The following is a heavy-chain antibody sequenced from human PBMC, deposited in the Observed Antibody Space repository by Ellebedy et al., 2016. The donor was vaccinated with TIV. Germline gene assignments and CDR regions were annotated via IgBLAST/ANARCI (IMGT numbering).Heavy chain of an antibody. CDR2: INPSGGST. Sequence: ASVKVSCKASGYTFTSYSMHWVRQAPGQGLEWMGIINPSGGSTTYAQKFQGRVTMTRDRSTSTVYMELSSLRAEDTAVYYCARPVQQVLSGYYKFGLDVWGQGTTVIVSS. V-gene: IGHV1-46*01. D-gene: IGHD3-16*02. CDR1: GYTFTSYS. J-gene: IGHJ6*02. CDR3: ARPVQQVLSGYYKFGLDV.